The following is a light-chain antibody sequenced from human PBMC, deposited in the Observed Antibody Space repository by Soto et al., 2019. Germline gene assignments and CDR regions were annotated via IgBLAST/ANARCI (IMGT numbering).Light chain of an antibody. Sequence: VLTQPASLSGSPGQSITISCTGNSSDVGGYNYVSWYQQHPGKAPKLMIYDVSNRPSGVSNRFSGSKSGNAASLTISGLQAEDEADYYCSSYTSSSTFYVFGTGTKVTVL. CDR3: SSYTSSSTFYV. CDR2: DVS. J-gene: IGLJ1*01. V-gene: IGLV2-14*01. CDR1: SSDVGGYNY.